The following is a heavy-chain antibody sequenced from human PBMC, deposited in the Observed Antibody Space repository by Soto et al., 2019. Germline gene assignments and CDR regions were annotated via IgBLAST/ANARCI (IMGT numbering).Heavy chain of an antibody. CDR3: ARDNRDCSGGSCYTNWFDP. CDR2: IYYSGST. Sequence: KTSETLSLTCTVSGGSISSGGYYWSWIRQHPGKGLEWIGYIYYSGSTYYNPSLKSRVTISVDTSKNQFSLKLSSVTAADTAVYYCARDNRDCSGGSCYTNWFDPWGQGTLVTVSS. V-gene: IGHV4-31*03. CDR1: GGSISSGGYY. J-gene: IGHJ5*02. D-gene: IGHD2-15*01.